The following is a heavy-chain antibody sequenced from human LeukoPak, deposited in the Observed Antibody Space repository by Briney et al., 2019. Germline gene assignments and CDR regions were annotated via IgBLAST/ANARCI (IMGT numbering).Heavy chain of an antibody. CDR2: IISNGGRT. CDR3: ARVKMGATISDVYYYYRDV. J-gene: IGHJ6*03. Sequence: GGSLTLSCAASGFTFSSYTMVWVRQAPGKGLEYVAAIISNGGRTHYTDAVKGRVTISRDNSENTVFLQMGSLRADDMAVYYCARVKMGATISDVYYYYRDVWGKGTTVTVSS. D-gene: IGHD1-26*01. CDR1: GFTFSSYT. V-gene: IGHV3-64*02.